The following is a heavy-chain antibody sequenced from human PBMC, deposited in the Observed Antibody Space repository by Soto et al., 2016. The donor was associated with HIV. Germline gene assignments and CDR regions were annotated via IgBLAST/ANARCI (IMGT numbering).Heavy chain of an antibody. J-gene: IGHJ6*03. CDR3: ARDGRYYYGSYYYYMDV. V-gene: IGHV1-2*02. Sequence: QVQLVQSGAEVKKPGASVKVSCKASGYTFAGYYMHWVRQAPGQGLEWMGWINPNSGDSKYAQKFQGRVTMTRDTSITTAYMDLSSLRSDDTAVYYCARDGRYYYGSYYYYMDVWGKGTTVTVSS. CDR2: INPNSGDS. D-gene: IGHD3-10*01. CDR1: GYTFAGYY.